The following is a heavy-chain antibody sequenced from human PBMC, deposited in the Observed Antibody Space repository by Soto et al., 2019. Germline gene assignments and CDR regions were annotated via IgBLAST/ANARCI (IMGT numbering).Heavy chain of an antibody. CDR1: GLPFSASG. D-gene: IGHD1-26*01. J-gene: IGHJ4*02. CDR3: AKGGLLDDRGSGGYYFDY. CDR2: IWSDGSKE. V-gene: IGHV3-33*06. Sequence: GGSLRLSCAASGLPFSASGMHWVRQAPGKGLEWVAMIWSDGSKEYYADSVKGRFTITRDNSKNTLYLQMNSLRAEDTAVYYCAKGGLLDDRGSGGYYFDYWGQGSLVTVSS.